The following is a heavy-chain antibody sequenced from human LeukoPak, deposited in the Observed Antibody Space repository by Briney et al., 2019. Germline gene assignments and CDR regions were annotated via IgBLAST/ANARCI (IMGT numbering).Heavy chain of an antibody. D-gene: IGHD6-19*01. CDR2: ISYDGSNK. CDR3: ARDLAVAGTSSYYYGMDG. Sequence: GGSLRLSCAASGFTFSSYAMHWVRQAPGKGLEWVAVISYDGSNKYYADSVKGQFTISRDNSKNTLYLQMNSLRAEDTAVYYCARDLAVAGTSSYYYGMDGWGQGTTVTVSS. CDR1: GFTFSSYA. V-gene: IGHV3-30-3*01. J-gene: IGHJ6*02.